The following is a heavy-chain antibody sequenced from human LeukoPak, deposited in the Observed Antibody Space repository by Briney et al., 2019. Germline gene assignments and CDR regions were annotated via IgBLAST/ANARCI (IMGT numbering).Heavy chain of an antibody. V-gene: IGHV4-59*01. Sequence: SETLSLTCTVSGCSISTYYWGWLPPPPGKGLVWIEYIYYSGSTNYNPSLKSRVTISVDTSKNQFSLKVSSVTATDTAVYYCARVSQWPTGFDYWGQGTLVTVSS. J-gene: IGHJ4*02. CDR3: ARVSQWPTGFDY. D-gene: IGHD6-19*01. CDR2: IYYSGST. CDR1: GCSISTYY.